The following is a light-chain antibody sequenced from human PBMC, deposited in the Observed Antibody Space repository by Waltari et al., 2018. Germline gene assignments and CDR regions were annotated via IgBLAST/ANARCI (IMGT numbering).Light chain of an antibody. V-gene: IGLV1-51*01. CDR2: DNY. CDR3: ATWDTSLSAVV. J-gene: IGLJ3*02. Sequence: QSVLTQSPSVSADPGQKVTISCSGSTSNIGKNGVSWYQHLPGTAPRLLITDNYKRPSGIPDRFSASKSGTSATLGITGLQTGDEADYYCATWDTSLSAVVFGGGTKLTVL. CDR1: TSNIGKNG.